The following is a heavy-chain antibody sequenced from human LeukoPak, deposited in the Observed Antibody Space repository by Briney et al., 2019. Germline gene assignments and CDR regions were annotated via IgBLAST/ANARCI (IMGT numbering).Heavy chain of an antibody. CDR2: VYYSGST. CDR3: ARQTGSGLFILP. Sequence: SETLSLTCTVSGDSMSSYYWSWIRQPPGKGLEWIGYVYYSGSTKYNPSLKSRVTISLDTSKNQFSLRLTSVTAADTAVYYCARQTGSGLFILPGGQGTLATVSS. J-gene: IGHJ4*02. D-gene: IGHD3/OR15-3a*01. V-gene: IGHV4-59*08. CDR1: GDSMSSYY.